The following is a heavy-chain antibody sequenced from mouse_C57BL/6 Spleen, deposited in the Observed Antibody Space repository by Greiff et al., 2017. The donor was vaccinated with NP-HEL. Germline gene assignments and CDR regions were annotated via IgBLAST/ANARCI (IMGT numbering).Heavy chain of an antibody. CDR1: GFTFSDYG. CDR2: ISSGSSTI. CDR3: ARGNIYDGYSYAMDY. D-gene: IGHD2-3*01. Sequence: EVHLVESGGGLVKPGGSLKLSCAASGFTFSDYGMHWVRQAPEKGLEWVAYISSGSSTIYYADTVKGRFTISRDNAKNTLFLQMTSLRSEDTAMYYCARGNIYDGYSYAMDYWGQGTSVTVSS. V-gene: IGHV5-17*01. J-gene: IGHJ4*01.